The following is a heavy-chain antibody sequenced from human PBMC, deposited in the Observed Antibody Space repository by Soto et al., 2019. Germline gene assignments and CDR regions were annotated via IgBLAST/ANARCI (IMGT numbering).Heavy chain of an antibody. V-gene: IGHV3-30-3*01. CDR1: GFTFISYA. CDR2: ISYDGSNK. J-gene: IGHJ4*02. Sequence: HPGGSLRLSCAASGFTFISYAMHWVRQAPGKGLEWVAVISYDGSNKYYADSVKGRFTISRDNSKNTLYLQMNSLRAEDTAVYYCARDANIAAAGTFDYWGQGTLVTVSS. D-gene: IGHD6-13*01. CDR3: ARDANIAAAGTFDY.